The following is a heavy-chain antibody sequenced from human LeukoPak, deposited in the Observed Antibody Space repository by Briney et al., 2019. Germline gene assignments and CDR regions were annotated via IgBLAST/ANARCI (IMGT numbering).Heavy chain of an antibody. D-gene: IGHD2-15*01. J-gene: IGHJ4*02. CDR2: INPNSGGT. CDR1: GYTFTGYY. Sequence: ASVKVSCKASGYTFTGYYMHWVRQAPGQGLEWMGWINPNSGGTNYAQKFRGRVTMTRDTSISTAYMELSRLRSDDTAVYYCARVDNIVVVVAPFDYWGQGTLVTVSS. CDR3: ARVDNIVVVVAPFDY. V-gene: IGHV1-2*02.